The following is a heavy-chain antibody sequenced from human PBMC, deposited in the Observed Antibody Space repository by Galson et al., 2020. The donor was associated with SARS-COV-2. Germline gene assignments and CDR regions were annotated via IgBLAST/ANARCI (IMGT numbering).Heavy chain of an antibody. V-gene: IGHV3-30*18. CDR3: AKERRYYDILTGYSAQPHYYYYYGMDV. Sequence: GESLKISCAASGFTFSIYGMHWVRQAPGKGLEWVAVISYDGSNKYYAASVTGRFTTSRDNSKNTLYLQMNSLRAEETAVYYCAKERRYYDILTGYSAQPHYYYYYGMDVWGQGTTVTVSS. CDR1: GFTFSIYG. J-gene: IGHJ6*02. CDR2: ISYDGSNK. D-gene: IGHD3-9*01.